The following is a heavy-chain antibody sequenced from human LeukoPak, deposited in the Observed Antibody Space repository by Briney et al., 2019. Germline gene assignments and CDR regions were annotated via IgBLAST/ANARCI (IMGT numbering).Heavy chain of an antibody. CDR1: GYTFIGHY. V-gene: IGHV1-2*02. D-gene: IGHD6-6*01. CDR3: ARVMYSSSPTTHYYYGMDV. Sequence: GASVKVSCKTSGYTFIGHYIHWVRQAPGQGLEWMGWINPNSGGTNYAQKFQGRVTMTRDTSISTAYMELSRLRSDDTAVYYCARVMYSSSPTTHYYYGMDVWGQGTTVTVSS. J-gene: IGHJ6*02. CDR2: INPNSGGT.